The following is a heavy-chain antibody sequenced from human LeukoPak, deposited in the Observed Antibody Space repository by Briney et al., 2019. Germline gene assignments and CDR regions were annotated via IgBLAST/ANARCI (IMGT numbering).Heavy chain of an antibody. J-gene: IGHJ4*02. CDR3: ARDPLGPSYSHSSGWYRNDC. CDR2: ISWNSGSI. V-gene: IGHV3-9*01. D-gene: IGHD6-19*01. Sequence: GRSLRLSCAASGFTFDDYAMHWVRQAPGKGLEWVSGISWNSGSIGYADSVKGRFTISRDNAKNSLYLQMNSLRAEDTAVYYCARDPLGPSYSHSSGWYRNDCWGQGTLVTVSS. CDR1: GFTFDDYA.